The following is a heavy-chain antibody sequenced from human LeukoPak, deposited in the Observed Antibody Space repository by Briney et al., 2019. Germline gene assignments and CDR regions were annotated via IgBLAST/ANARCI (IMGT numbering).Heavy chain of an antibody. Sequence: SETLSLTCTVSGGSISSHYWSWIRQPPGKGLEWIGNIYYSGSTNNNPSLKSRVTISVDTPKNQFSLKLRSVTAADTAVYYCASTTHTAHCGGDCYSGWFDPWGYGTLVTVS. CDR2: IYYSGST. D-gene: IGHD2-21*02. J-gene: IGHJ5*02. CDR1: GGSISSHY. V-gene: IGHV4-59*11. CDR3: ASTTHTAHCGGDCYSGWFDP.